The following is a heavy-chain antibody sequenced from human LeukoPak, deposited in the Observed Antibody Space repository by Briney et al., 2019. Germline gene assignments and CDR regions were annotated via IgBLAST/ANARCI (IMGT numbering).Heavy chain of an antibody. V-gene: IGHV3-74*01. D-gene: IGHD4-17*01. CDR2: IRSDGTYR. Sequence: PGRSLRLSCAASGFTFSSHWMHWVRQAPGKGLVCVARIRSDGTYRDYGDSVRGRFTISRDNAKDTLYLQMNSLRAEDTAVYYCVRDDRSYGVDYWGQGTPVTVSS. CDR3: VRDDRSYGVDY. J-gene: IGHJ4*02. CDR1: GFTFSSHW.